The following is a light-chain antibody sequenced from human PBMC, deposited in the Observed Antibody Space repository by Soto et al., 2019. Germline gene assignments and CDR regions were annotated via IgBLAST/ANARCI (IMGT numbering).Light chain of an antibody. CDR1: QSVSSN. V-gene: IGKV3-15*01. CDR3: QQYNNWPPRWP. Sequence: EIVMTQSPATLSVSPGERATLSCRASQSVSSNLAWYQQKPGQAPRLLIYGASTRATGIPARFSGSGSGTEFTLTISSLQSEDFAVYYCQQYNNWPPRWPFGQGTKVEIK. J-gene: IGKJ1*01. CDR2: GAS.